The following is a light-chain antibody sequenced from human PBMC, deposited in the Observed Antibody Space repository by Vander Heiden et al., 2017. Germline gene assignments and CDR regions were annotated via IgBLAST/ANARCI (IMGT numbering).Light chain of an antibody. Sequence: VLTQSPLFLPVTPGEAASISCRSSQSFLYRDGNNYLDWYLQRPGQSPQLLIYLGSTRASGVPERFTGSGSGTDFALKITRVEAEDVGIYYCMQPLQTPRTFGQGTKVEI. CDR2: LGS. CDR1: QSFLYRDGNNY. J-gene: IGKJ1*01. V-gene: IGKV2-28*01. CDR3: MQPLQTPRT.